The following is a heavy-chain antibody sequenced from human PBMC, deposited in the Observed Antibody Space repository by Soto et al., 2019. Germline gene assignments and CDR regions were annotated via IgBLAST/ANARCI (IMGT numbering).Heavy chain of an antibody. J-gene: IGHJ6*04. CDR2: IHSSSRWV. D-gene: IGHD3-3*01. CDR1: GFTFSTHS. CDR3: VFDFWRFPTV. Sequence: EVQLVESGGGLVQPGGSLKLSCAASGFTFSTHSMNWVRQAPGRGLEWVSYIHSSSRWVVYAGSVRGRFTVSRDNAKNALYLQMSGLRAEDTAVYCCVFDFWRFPTVWGKGTTVTVSS. V-gene: IGHV3-48*01.